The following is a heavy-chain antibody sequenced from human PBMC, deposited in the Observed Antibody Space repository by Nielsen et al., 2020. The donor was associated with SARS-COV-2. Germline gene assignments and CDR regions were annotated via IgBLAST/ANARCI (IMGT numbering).Heavy chain of an antibody. V-gene: IGHV4-31*02. CDR2: IHDSGST. Sequence: WIRQPPGKGLEWIGYIHDSGSTNYNPSLGGRVTISVDTSKNQFSLKLSSVTAADTAVYYCARGHDYGEYRAWGQGTLVTVSS. J-gene: IGHJ5*02. CDR3: ARGHDYGEYRA. D-gene: IGHD4-17*01.